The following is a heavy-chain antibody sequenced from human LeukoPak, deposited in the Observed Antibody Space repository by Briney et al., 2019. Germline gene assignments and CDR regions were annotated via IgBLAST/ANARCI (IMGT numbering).Heavy chain of an antibody. V-gene: IGHV3-13*01. CDR3: ARGRPHGNDY. CDR2: LGTAGDT. J-gene: IGHJ4*02. Sequence: GGSLRLSCAASGFTLTNYAMHWVRQPAGEGLEWVSALGTAGDTFYPGSVKGRFTISRDNAKKSLFLQMNSLRVEDTAIYYCARGRPHGNDYWGQGTLVTVSS. CDR1: GFTLTNYA. D-gene: IGHD4-23*01.